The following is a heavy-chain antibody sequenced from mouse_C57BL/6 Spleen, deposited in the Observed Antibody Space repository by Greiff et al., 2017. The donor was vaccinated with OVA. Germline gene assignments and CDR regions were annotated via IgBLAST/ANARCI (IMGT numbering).Heavy chain of an antibody. CDR1: GYTFTSYG. V-gene: IGHV1-81*01. CDR2: IYPRSGNT. J-gene: IGHJ3*01. CDR3: ARRAGTLIAY. Sequence: QVQLKESGAELARPGASVKLSCKASGYTFTSYGISWVKQRTGQGLEWIGEIYPRSGNTYYNEKFKGKATLTADKSSSTAYIELRSLTSEDSVVYFCARRAGTLIAYWGQGTLVTVSA. D-gene: IGHD3-3*01.